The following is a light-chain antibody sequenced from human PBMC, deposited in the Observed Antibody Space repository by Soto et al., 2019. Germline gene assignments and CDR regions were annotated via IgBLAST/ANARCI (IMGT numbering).Light chain of an antibody. Sequence: DIQMTQSPSSLSASVGDRVTITCRASQGTSNYLAWYQQKPGKVPKLLIYAASTLQSGVPSRFRGSGSGTYFTLTINSLQPEDVAHDYCQKYNSAPTWTFGQGTKVEIK. J-gene: IGKJ1*01. V-gene: IGKV1-27*01. CDR3: QKYNSAPTWT. CDR2: AAS. CDR1: QGTSNY.